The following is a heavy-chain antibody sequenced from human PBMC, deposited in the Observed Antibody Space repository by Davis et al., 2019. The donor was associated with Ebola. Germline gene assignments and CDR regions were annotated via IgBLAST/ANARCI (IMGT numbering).Heavy chain of an antibody. V-gene: IGHV3-23*01. J-gene: IGHJ6*02. D-gene: IGHD2-2*01. CDR2: ISGSGGST. CDR1: GFTSSSYA. CDR3: ARGVVVGGYYYGMDV. Sequence: GRSLRLSCPPSGFTSSSYAMSWVRQAHGKGLEWVAAISGSGGSTYYADSVKGRFTIPRDTPKNTLYLQMNSLRAEDTAVYYCARGVVVGGYYYGMDVWGQGTTVTVSS.